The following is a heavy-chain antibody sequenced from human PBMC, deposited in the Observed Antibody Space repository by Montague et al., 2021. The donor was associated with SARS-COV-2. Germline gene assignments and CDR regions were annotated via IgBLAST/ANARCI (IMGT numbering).Heavy chain of an antibody. CDR3: ARDRVPRDYGDAFDL. D-gene: IGHD4/OR15-4a*01. J-gene: IGHJ3*01. V-gene: IGHV3-30*04. CDR1: GFIFSNFA. CDR2: ITYDGVDK. Sequence: SLRLSCPASGFIFSNFAFPWVRQAPGKGLEWLAIITYDGVDKFYADSVKGRFTISRDNSKNILYLRMTSLTPEDTAVYYCARDRVPRDYGDAFDLWGQGTLVTVSS.